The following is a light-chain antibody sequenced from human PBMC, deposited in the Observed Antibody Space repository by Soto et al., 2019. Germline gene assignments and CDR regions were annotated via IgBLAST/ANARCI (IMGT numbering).Light chain of an antibody. CDR1: QSVPSTY. J-gene: IGKJ4*01. CDR3: QQYGNSPLT. CDR2: DIS. V-gene: IGKV3D-20*01. Sequence: EIVLTQSPATLSLSPGDRATLSWGASQSVPSTYLAWYQQKPGLAPRLLISDISNRATGIPDRFSGSGSGTDFTLTISRLEPEDFAVYYCQQYGNSPLTFGGGTKVEIK.